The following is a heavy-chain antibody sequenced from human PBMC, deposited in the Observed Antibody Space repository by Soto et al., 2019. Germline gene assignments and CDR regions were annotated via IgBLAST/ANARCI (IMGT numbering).Heavy chain of an antibody. Sequence: QVQLVQSGAEVKKPGASVKVSCKASGYTFTSYYMHWVRQAPGQGLEWMGIINPSGGSTSYAQKFQGRVTMTRDTSPSTVYMELSSLRSEDTAVYYCARDPRITMVRGVIKVGAGMDVWGQGTTVTVSS. V-gene: IGHV1-46*01. CDR1: GYTFTSYY. D-gene: IGHD3-10*01. CDR3: ARDPRITMVRGVIKVGAGMDV. J-gene: IGHJ6*02. CDR2: INPSGGST.